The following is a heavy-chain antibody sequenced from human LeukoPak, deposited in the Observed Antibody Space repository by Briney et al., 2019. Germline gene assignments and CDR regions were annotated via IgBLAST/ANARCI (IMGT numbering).Heavy chain of an antibody. CDR3: ASDVRDDYGSLDY. J-gene: IGHJ4*02. CDR1: GYTFTSYY. D-gene: IGHD4-17*01. Sequence: GASVKVSCKASGYTFTSYYMHWVRQAPGQGLEWMGIINPSGGSTSYAQKFQGRATMTRDTSTSTVYMELSSLRSEDTAVYYCASDVRDDYGSLDYWGQGTLVTVSS. V-gene: IGHV1-46*01. CDR2: INPSGGST.